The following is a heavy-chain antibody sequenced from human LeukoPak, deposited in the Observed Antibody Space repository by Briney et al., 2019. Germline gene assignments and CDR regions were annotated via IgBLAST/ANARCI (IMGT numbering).Heavy chain of an antibody. D-gene: IGHD1-26*01. V-gene: IGHV4-38-2*02. CDR3: ARRAKWELSTYFDY. CDR1: GYSISSGYY. J-gene: IGHJ4*02. Sequence: SETLSLTCTVSGYSISSGYYWGWIRQPPGKGLEWIGSIYHSGSTYYNPSLKSRVTISVDTSKNQFSLKLSSVTAADTAVYYCARRAKWELSTYFDYWGQGTLVTVSS. CDR2: IYHSGST.